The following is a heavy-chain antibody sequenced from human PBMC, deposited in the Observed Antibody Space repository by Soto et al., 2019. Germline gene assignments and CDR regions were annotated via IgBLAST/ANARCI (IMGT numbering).Heavy chain of an antibody. Sequence: QVQLVQSGAEVKNPGASVKVSCKASGYTFTRYGIGWARQAPGQGLEWMGWINTYNGNTNYAQNVQGRVTLTTDTATSTAYMELRSLRSNDTVIYYCAMVDVYVTPSPQDVWGQGTTFIVSS. J-gene: IGHJ6*02. CDR1: GYTFTRYG. CDR2: INTYNGNT. V-gene: IGHV1-18*01. CDR3: AMVDVYVTPSPQDV. D-gene: IGHD3-16*01.